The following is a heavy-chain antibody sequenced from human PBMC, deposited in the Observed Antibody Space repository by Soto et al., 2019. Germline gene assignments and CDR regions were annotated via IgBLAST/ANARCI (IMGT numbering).Heavy chain of an antibody. CDR1: GFTFSSYG. J-gene: IGHJ4*02. CDR3: ARDFSIVVVATGY. V-gene: IGHV3-33*01. Sequence: QVQLVESGGGVVQPGRSLRLSCVASGFTFSSYGMHRVRHAPGKGLEWVGVIWYDGSNEYYADSVKGRFTIARDNSKDTLYLQMNSLRVEDTDVYHSARDFSIVVVATGYWGQGTLVTVSS. D-gene: IGHD2-2*01. CDR2: IWYDGSNE.